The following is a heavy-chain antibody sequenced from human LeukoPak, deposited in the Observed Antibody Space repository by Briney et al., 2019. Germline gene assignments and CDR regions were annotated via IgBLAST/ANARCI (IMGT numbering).Heavy chain of an antibody. V-gene: IGHV5-51*01. CDR1: GYSFTSYW. J-gene: IGHJ4*02. Sequence: GESLQISCKGSGYSFTSYWIGWVRQMPGKGLEWVGIIYPGDSDTRYSPSFQGQVTISADKSISTAYLQWSSLKASDTAMYYCARQYYDFWSGYPRGHFDYWGQGTLVTVSS. CDR3: ARQYYDFWSGYPRGHFDY. CDR2: IYPGDSDT. D-gene: IGHD3-3*01.